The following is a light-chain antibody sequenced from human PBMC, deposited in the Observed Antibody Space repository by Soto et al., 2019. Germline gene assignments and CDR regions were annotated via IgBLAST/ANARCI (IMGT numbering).Light chain of an antibody. CDR3: QQYGTAPLFT. CDR2: GAA. Sequence: EIVLTQSPGTLSLSPGERATLSCRASQSVSSTYLAWYQHKPGQATRLLIYGAATRAAGVPDRFSGSGSGTDFPLTISRVEPEDFAVYYCQQYGTAPLFTFGPGTLVEIK. CDR1: QSVSSTY. V-gene: IGKV3-20*01. J-gene: IGKJ3*01.